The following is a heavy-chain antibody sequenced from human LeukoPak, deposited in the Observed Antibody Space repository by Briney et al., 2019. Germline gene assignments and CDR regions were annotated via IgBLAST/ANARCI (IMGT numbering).Heavy chain of an antibody. CDR1: GGTFTSYA. CDR2: IIPISGTT. Sequence: SVKVSCKTSGGTFTSYAITWVRQAPGQGLEWMGKIIPISGTTDYAQKFQGRVTFTADESTSTAYMELSSLRSEDTALYYCARKLRLGGNWFDPWGQGTLVTVSS. CDR3: ARKLRLGGNWFDP. D-gene: IGHD1-26*01. V-gene: IGHV1-69*13. J-gene: IGHJ5*02.